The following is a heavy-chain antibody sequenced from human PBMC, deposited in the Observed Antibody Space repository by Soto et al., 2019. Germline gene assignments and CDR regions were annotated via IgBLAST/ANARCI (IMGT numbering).Heavy chain of an antibody. D-gene: IGHD2-21*02. CDR3: ARRRYCGADCYSKYYYGMDV. CDR1: GSTFSSYT. CDR2: SIPVLGVT. J-gene: IGHJ6*02. Sequence: QVQLVQSGAEVKKPGSSVKVSCQASGSTFSSYTVSWVRQAPGQGLEWMGRSIPVLGVTNYAPKFKGRVTISADKSKTTAYMELSSLRSGDTAVYYCARRRYCGADCYSKYYYGMDVWGQGTTVTVSS. V-gene: IGHV1-69*02.